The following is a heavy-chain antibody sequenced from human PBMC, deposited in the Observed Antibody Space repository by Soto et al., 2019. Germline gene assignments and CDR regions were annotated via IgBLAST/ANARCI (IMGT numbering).Heavy chain of an antibody. V-gene: IGHV3-23*01. CDR1: GFTFSTYT. CDR2: ISASGGSP. CDR3: AKARCITTNCYVPDY. J-gene: IGHJ4*02. D-gene: IGHD3-10*01. Sequence: PGGSLRLSCVASGFTFSTYTMSWVRQAPGKGLEWVSVISASGGSPSYADSVQGRFSISRDNAKNTLYLQMNSLRGEDTAMYYCAKARCITTNCYVPDYWAQGTMVTVSS.